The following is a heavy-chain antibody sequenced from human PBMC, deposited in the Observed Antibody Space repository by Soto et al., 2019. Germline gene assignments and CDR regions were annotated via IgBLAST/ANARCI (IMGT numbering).Heavy chain of an antibody. V-gene: IGHV1-69*10. CDR2: INPIIGIA. CDR3: ARGVVVTGAAHWYYYGMDV. J-gene: IGHJ6*02. CDR1: GDAFACQY. D-gene: IGHD2-21*02. Sequence: GASVEACCTASGDAFACQYMQWVRHAPRQGLEWMGWINPIIGIANYAQKFQGRVTITRDKSTSTAYMELSSLRSEDTAVYYCARGVVVTGAAHWYYYGMDVWGQGTTVTVSS.